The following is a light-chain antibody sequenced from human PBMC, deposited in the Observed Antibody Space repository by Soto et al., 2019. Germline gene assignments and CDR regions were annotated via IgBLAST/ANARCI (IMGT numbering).Light chain of an antibody. CDR2: GAS. V-gene: IGKV1D-12*01. J-gene: IGKJ1*01. CDR3: QQYNTYSPERT. CDR1: QDISTL. Sequence: DIQMTQSPSSVSASIGDTVTITCRASQDISTLLAWYQQKPGKAPKLLIYGASTLESGVPSRFSGRGSGTDFTLTISSLQPEDFATYYCQQYNTYSPERTFGQGTKVDIK.